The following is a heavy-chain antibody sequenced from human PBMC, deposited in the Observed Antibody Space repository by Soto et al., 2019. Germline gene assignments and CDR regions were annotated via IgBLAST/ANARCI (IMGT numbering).Heavy chain of an antibody. D-gene: IGHD3-22*01. CDR3: ARAPSDYYDSSGGNWFDP. J-gene: IGHJ5*02. V-gene: IGHV4-59*01. CDR2: IYYSGST. CDR1: GGSISSYY. Sequence: TLSLTCTVSGGSISSYYWSWIRQPPGKGLEWIGYIYYSGSTNYNPSLKSRVTISVDTSKNQFSLKLSSVTAADTAVYYCARAPSDYYDSSGGNWFDPWGQGTLVTVSS.